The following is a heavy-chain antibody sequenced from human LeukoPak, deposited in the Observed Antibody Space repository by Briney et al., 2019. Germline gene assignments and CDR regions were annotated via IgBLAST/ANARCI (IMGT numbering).Heavy chain of an antibody. J-gene: IGHJ4*02. V-gene: IGHV3-23*01. CDR1: GSTFSSYA. D-gene: IGHD2-15*01. Sequence: PGGSLRLSCAASGSTFSSYAMSWVRQAPGKGLEWVSAISGSGGSTYYADSVRGRFTISRDNSKNTLYLQMNSLRAEDTAVYYCASRLGYCSGGSCYLDYWGQGTLVTVSS. CDR3: ASRLGYCSGGSCYLDY. CDR2: ISGSGGST.